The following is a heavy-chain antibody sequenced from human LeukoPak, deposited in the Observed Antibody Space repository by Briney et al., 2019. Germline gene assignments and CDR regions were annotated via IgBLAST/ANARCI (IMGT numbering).Heavy chain of an antibody. CDR3: ARDREGYWFDP. CDR2: ISSSSSYI. J-gene: IGHJ5*02. CDR1: GFTFSSYS. V-gene: IGHV3-21*01. D-gene: IGHD1-26*01. Sequence: GGSLRLSCAASGFTFSSYSMNWVRQAPGKGPEWVSSISSSSSYIYYADSVKGRFTISRDNAKNSLYLQMNSLRAEDTAVYYCARDREGYWFDPWGQGTLVTVSS.